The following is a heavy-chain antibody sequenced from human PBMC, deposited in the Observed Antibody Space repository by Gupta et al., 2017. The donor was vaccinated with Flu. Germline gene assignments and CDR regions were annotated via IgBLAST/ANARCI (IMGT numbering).Heavy chain of an antibody. V-gene: IGHV3-23*01. CDR2: ISGSGGST. J-gene: IGHJ4*02. Sequence: SYAMSWVRQAPGKGLEWVSAISGSGGSTYYADSVKGRFTISRDNSKNTLYLQMNSLRAEDTAVYYCANSQWLDEYYFDYWGQGTLVTVSS. CDR1: SYA. D-gene: IGHD6-19*01. CDR3: ANSQWLDEYYFDY.